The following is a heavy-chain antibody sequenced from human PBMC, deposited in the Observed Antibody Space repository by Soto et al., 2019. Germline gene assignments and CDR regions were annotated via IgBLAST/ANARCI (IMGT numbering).Heavy chain of an antibody. V-gene: IGHV4-59*01. CDR3: ARSVAVPGAHIDY. J-gene: IGHJ4*02. CDR1: GGSISGSY. D-gene: IGHD6-19*01. CDR2: VYYTGST. Sequence: ETLSLTCSVSGGSISGSYWSWIRQSPGKGLEWLGYVYYTGSTNYSPSLRSRVSISVDTSKNEFSLRMSSVTAADTAVYFCARSVAVPGAHIDYWGQGTQVTVSS.